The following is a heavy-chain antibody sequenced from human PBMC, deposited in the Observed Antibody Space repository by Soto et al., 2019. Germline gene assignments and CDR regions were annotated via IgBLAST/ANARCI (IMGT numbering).Heavy chain of an antibody. CDR3: ARPRYCSSTSCSGFDY. D-gene: IGHD2-2*01. J-gene: IGHJ4*02. V-gene: IGHV4-4*02. Sequence: SETLSLTCAVSGGSISSSNWWSWVRQPPGKGLEWIGEIYHSGSTNYNPSLKSRVTISVDKSKNQFSLKLSSVTAADTAVYYCARPRYCSSTSCSGFDYWGQGTLVTVSS. CDR1: GGSISSSNW. CDR2: IYHSGST.